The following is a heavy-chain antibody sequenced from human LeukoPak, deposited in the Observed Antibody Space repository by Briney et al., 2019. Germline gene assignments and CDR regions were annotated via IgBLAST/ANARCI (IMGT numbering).Heavy chain of an antibody. CDR2: IYYSGNT. J-gene: IGHJ5*02. CDR1: GGSISDYY. CDR3: ARVSCTTTSCPGWFDP. V-gene: IGHV4-59*01. Sequence: PSQTLSLTCTVSGGSISDYYWSWVRQPPGKGLGWIGYIYYSGNTNYNPSLKSRVAISVDTSKNQFSLRLSSVTAADTAVYLCARVSCTTTSCPGWFDPWGQGTLVTVSS. D-gene: IGHD2-2*01.